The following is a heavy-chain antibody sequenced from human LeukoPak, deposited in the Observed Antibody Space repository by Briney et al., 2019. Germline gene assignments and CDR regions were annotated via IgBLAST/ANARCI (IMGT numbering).Heavy chain of an antibody. CDR3: AKGTLPRGYSYGYDLYYFDY. CDR1: GFTFSSYS. J-gene: IGHJ4*02. CDR2: ISGSGGST. Sequence: PGGSPRLSCAASGFTFSSYSMNSVRQAPGKGLEWVSGISGSGGSTYYADSVKGRFTISRDNSKNTLYLQMNSLRAEDTAVYYCAKGTLPRGYSYGYDLYYFDYWGQGTLVTVSS. V-gene: IGHV3-23*01. D-gene: IGHD5-18*01.